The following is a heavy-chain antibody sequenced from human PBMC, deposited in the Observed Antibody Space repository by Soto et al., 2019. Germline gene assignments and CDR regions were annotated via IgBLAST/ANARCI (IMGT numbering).Heavy chain of an antibody. CDR2: ISAYNGKT. J-gene: IGHJ1*01. V-gene: IGHV1-18*04. Sequence: GASVKVSCKASGYTFTSYAISWIRQAPGQGLEWMGWISAYNGKTNYAQRLQGRVTMTTDTSTSTAYMELRALRSDDTAVYYCARDSPEWGAAPVHWGQGTLVTVSS. D-gene: IGHD1-26*01. CDR3: ARDSPEWGAAPVH. CDR1: GYTFTSYA.